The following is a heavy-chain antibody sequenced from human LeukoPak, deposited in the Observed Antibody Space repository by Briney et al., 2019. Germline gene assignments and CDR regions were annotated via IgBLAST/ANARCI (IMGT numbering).Heavy chain of an antibody. Sequence: GASAKVSCNPSGYTFTTYGISWVRQAPGQGLEWMGWMSAYTGDTKYAQRFQGRVTMTRDTSTSTAHMAVRDLRSDDTAVYYCARGGGYCGGDCFPYWGQGTLVTVSS. J-gene: IGHJ4*02. CDR3: ARGGGYCGGDCFPY. CDR2: MSAYTGDT. CDR1: GYTFTTYG. V-gene: IGHV1-18*01. D-gene: IGHD2-21*02.